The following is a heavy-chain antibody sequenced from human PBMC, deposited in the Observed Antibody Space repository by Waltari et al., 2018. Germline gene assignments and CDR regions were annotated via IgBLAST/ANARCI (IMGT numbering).Heavy chain of an antibody. Sequence: EVQLVQSGAEVKKPGESLKISCKGSGYSFTSYWIGWVRQMPGKGLEWMGIIYPGDSDTRYSPSFQGQVTISADKSISTAYLQWSSLKASDTAMYYCARSLYYYGSGSSPHFDYWGQGTLVTVSS. CDR3: ARSLYYYGSGSSPHFDY. V-gene: IGHV5-51*01. J-gene: IGHJ4*02. CDR1: GYSFTSYW. CDR2: IYPGDSDT. D-gene: IGHD3-10*01.